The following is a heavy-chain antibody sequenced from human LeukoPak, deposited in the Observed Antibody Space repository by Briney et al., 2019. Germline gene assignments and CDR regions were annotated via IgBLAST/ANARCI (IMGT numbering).Heavy chain of an antibody. Sequence: SETLSLTCTVSGGSISSGGYYWSWIRQPPGKGLEWIGYIYHSGSTYYNPSLKSRVTISVDRSKNQFSLKLSSVTAADTAVYYCARHTTTHNRAIDPWGQGTLVIVSS. CDR2: IYHSGST. V-gene: IGHV4-30-2*01. CDR1: GGSISSGGYY. CDR3: ARHTTTHNRAIDP. D-gene: IGHD4-17*01. J-gene: IGHJ5*02.